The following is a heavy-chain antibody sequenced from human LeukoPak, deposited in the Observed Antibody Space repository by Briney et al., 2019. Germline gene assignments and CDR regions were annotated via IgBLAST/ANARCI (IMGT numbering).Heavy chain of an antibody. CDR2: IYYSSST. J-gene: IGHJ6*02. CDR1: GGSISSYY. CDR3: ARVLWLGELFLSQSYGMDV. Sequence: PSETPSLTTTVSGGSISSYYWSWFRQPPRQGLEWIGYIYYSSSTNYNPSLKSRVTISVDTSKNQVSLKLSSVIAADTGVYYCARVLWLGELFLSQSYGMDVWGQGTTVTVSS. V-gene: IGHV4-59*01. D-gene: IGHD3-10*01.